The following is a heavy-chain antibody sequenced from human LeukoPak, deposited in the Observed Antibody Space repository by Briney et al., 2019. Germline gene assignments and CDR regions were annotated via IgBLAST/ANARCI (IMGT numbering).Heavy chain of an antibody. CDR2: IYTSGST. CDR3: ARDFVIPEDAFDI. Sequence: SETLSLTCAVYGGSFSGYSWSWIRQPAGKGLEWIGRIYTSGSTNYNPSLKSRVTMSVDTSKNQFSLKLSSVTAADTAVYYCARDFVIPEDAFDIWGQGTRVTVSS. CDR1: GGSFSGYS. D-gene: IGHD1-14*01. J-gene: IGHJ3*02. V-gene: IGHV4-4*07.